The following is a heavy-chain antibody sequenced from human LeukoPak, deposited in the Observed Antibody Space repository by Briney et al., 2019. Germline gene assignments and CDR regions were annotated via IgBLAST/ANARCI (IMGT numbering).Heavy chain of an antibody. J-gene: IGHJ4*02. Sequence: ASVKVSCKASGYTFTGYDINWVRQATGQGLEWMGWMNPNTGNTGYAQKFQGRVTMTGDTSISTAYMELSSLRSDDTAVYYCARKFLGSRGYYFDYWGQGTLVTVSS. V-gene: IGHV1-8*01. CDR2: MNPNTGNT. D-gene: IGHD3-10*01. CDR3: ARKFLGSRGYYFDY. CDR1: GYTFTGYD.